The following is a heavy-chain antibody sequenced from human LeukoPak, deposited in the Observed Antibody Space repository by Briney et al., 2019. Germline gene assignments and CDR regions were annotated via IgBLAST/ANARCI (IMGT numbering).Heavy chain of an antibody. D-gene: IGHD2-15*01. J-gene: IGHJ6*02. Sequence: GGSLRLSCAASGFTFSSYSMNWFRQAPGKGLEWVSYISSSSSTIYYADSVKGRFTISRDNAKNSLYLQMNSLRAEDTAVYYCARVGVVVAATRIWDYYYYGMDVWGQGTTVTVSS. CDR3: ARVGVVVAATRIWDYYYYGMDV. V-gene: IGHV3-48*04. CDR2: ISSSSSTI. CDR1: GFTFSSYS.